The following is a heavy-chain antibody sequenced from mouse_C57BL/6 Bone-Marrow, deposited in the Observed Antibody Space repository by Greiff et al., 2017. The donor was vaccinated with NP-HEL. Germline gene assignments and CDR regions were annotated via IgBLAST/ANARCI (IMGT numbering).Heavy chain of an antibody. CDR3: ARNGGGFDY. Sequence: VQLQQSGPALVAPSQSLSITCTVSGFSLTSYAISWVRQPPGKCLEWLGVIWTGGGTNYNSATKSRLSISKDNSKSQFFLKMNSLQTDDTARYYCARNGGGFDYWGQGTTLTVSS. CDR2: IWTGGGT. CDR1: GFSLTSYA. J-gene: IGHJ2*01. V-gene: IGHV2-9-1*01.